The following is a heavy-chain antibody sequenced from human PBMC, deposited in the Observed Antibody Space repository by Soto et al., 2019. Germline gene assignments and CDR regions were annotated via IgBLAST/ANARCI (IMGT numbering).Heavy chain of an antibody. Sequence: ASVKGYCKASGYTFTSYGISWVRQAPGQVLEWMGWISAYNGNTNYAQKLQGRVTMTTDTSTSTAYMELRSLRSDDTAVYYCARESSSSSGYYYYYGMDVWGRGTTVTVSS. CDR3: ARESSSSSGYYYYYGMDV. V-gene: IGHV1-18*01. J-gene: IGHJ6*02. CDR1: GYTFTSYG. D-gene: IGHD6-6*01. CDR2: ISAYNGNT.